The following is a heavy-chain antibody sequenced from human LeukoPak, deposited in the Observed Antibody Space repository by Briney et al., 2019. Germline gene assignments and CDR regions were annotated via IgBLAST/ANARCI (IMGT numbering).Heavy chain of an antibody. V-gene: IGHV4-30-4*08. CDR1: GGSISSGGYY. D-gene: IGHD3-22*01. CDR3: ARVDSSAAFDI. J-gene: IGHJ3*02. CDR2: IYYSGST. Sequence: SETLSLTCTVSGGSISSGGYYWSWIRQHPGKGLEWIGYIYYSGSTYYNPSLKSRVTISVDTSKNQFSLKLSSVTAADTAVYYCARVDSSAAFDIWGQGTMVTVSS.